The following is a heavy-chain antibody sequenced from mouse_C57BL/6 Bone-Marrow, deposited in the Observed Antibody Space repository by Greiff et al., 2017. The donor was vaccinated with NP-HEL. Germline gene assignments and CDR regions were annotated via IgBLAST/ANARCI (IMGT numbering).Heavy chain of an antibody. D-gene: IGHD2-14*01. Sequence: EVQLQQSGAELVKPGASVKLSCTASGFNIKDYYMHWVKQRTEQGLEWIGRIDPEDGENKYAPKFQGKATITADTSSNTAYLQLSSLTSEDTAVYYCARKDYRRGYAMDYWGQGTSVTVSS. CDR2: IDPEDGEN. J-gene: IGHJ4*01. V-gene: IGHV14-2*01. CDR1: GFNIKDYY. CDR3: ARKDYRRGYAMDY.